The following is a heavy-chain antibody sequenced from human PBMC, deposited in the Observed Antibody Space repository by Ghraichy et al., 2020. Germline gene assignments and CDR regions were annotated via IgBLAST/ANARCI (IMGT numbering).Heavy chain of an antibody. J-gene: IGHJ4*02. D-gene: IGHD1-26*01. Sequence: GGSLRLSCAASGFTFSHYSMHWVRQAPGEGLEWVALISYDGSKKYFADFVKGRFTISRDNSKKTLYLQMNSLEDGDTAIYYCARGGQWEHLYYGRGFDYWGQGTLVTVSS. CDR3: ARGGQWEHLYYGRGFDY. CDR1: GFTFSHYS. V-gene: IGHV3-30-3*01. CDR2: ISYDGSKK.